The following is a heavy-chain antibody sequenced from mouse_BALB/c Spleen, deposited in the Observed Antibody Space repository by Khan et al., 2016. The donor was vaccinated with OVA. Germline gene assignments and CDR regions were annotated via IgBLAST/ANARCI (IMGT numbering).Heavy chain of an antibody. D-gene: IGHD2-3*01. Sequence: QVQLQQSGPELVRPGVSVKISCKGSGYTFTDYAMHWVKQSHEKSLEWIGLISTYSGNTNYKQKFKGKATMTVDKSSNTAYMELARLTSEDSAVYYCTRPTYDGYYDYWGQGTTVTVSS. CDR3: TRPTYDGYYDY. V-gene: IGHV1S137*01. J-gene: IGHJ2*01. CDR2: ISTYSGNT. CDR1: GYTFTDYA.